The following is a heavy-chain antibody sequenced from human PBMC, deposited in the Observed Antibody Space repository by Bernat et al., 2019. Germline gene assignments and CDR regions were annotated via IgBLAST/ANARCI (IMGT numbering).Heavy chain of an antibody. J-gene: IGHJ4*02. CDR2: IWYDGSNK. D-gene: IGHD6-13*01. V-gene: IGHV3-33*06. CDR1: GFTFSSYG. Sequence: QVQLVESGGGVVQPGRSLRLSCAASGFTFSSYGMHWVRQAPGKGLEWVAVIWYDGSNKYYADSVKGRLTISRDNSKNTLYLQMNSLRAEDTAVYYCAKALYSSSWYFAGGFDYWGQGALVTVSS. CDR3: AKALYSSSWYFAGGFDY.